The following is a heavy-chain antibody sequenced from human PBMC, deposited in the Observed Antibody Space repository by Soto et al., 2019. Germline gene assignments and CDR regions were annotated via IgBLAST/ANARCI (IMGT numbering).Heavy chain of an antibody. D-gene: IGHD3-16*01. Sequence: PSETLSLTCTVSGGAIGSYCLSWIRQPPGKGLEWIGRIYTSGSTNLYNSLKRRLTMSVDTSKNQFSLKLSSVTAAETAVYYCARVFGQMTSPSWLDPWGQGTLVTVSS. CDR1: GGAIGSYC. CDR2: IYTSGST. J-gene: IGHJ5*02. V-gene: IGHV4-4*07. CDR3: ARVFGQMTSPSWLDP.